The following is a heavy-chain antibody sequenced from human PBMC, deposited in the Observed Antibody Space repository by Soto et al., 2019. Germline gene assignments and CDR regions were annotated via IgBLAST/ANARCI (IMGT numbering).Heavy chain of an antibody. V-gene: IGHV4-30-2*01. CDR1: GGSISSGGYS. CDR2: IYHSGST. Sequence: QLQLQESGSGLVKPSQTLSLTCAVSGGSISSGGYSWSWIRQPPGKGLEWIGYIYHSGSTYYNPSLQSRVTISVDRSKNQFSLKLISVTAADTAVYYCARAGGLGAVAVDYWGQGTLVTVSS. D-gene: IGHD6-19*01. CDR3: ARAGGLGAVAVDY. J-gene: IGHJ4*02.